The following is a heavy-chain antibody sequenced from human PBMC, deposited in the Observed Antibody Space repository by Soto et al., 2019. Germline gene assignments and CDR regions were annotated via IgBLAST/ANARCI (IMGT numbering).Heavy chain of an antibody. CDR3: ARHSGYDFDY. V-gene: IGHV4-59*08. CDR1: GGSISSYY. J-gene: IGHJ4*02. D-gene: IGHD5-12*01. Sequence: PSETQCLTCTVSGGSISSYYWSWIRQPPGKGLEWIGYIYYSGSTNYNPSLKSRVTISVDTSKIQFSLKLSSVTAADTAVYYCARHSGYDFDYWGQGTPVTVSS. CDR2: IYYSGST.